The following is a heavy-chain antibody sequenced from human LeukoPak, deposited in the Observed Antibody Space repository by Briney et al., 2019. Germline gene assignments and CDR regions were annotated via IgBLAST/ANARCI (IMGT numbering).Heavy chain of an antibody. D-gene: IGHD4-17*01. J-gene: IGHJ4*02. Sequence: GASVKVSCKASGGTFSSYAISWVRQAPGQGLEWMGGIIAIFGTANYAQNFQGRVTITTVESTSTDYMELSSLRSEDTAVYSCASGYGDYVELSSYFDYWGQGTLVTVSS. CDR2: IIAIFGTA. CDR3: ASGYGDYVELSSYFDY. V-gene: IGHV1-69*05. CDR1: GGTFSSYA.